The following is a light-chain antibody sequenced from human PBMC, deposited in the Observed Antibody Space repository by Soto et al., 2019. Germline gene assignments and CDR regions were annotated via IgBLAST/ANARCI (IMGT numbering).Light chain of an antibody. V-gene: IGKV1-8*01. CDR1: QGISSY. CDR3: QQSYSTSWT. Sequence: AIRMTQSPSSLSASTGDRVTITCRASQGISSYLAWYQQKPGKAPKLLIYAASTLQSGVPSRFSGSGSGTDFTLTISRLQSEDFATYYCQQSYSTSWTFGQGTKVDIK. CDR2: AAS. J-gene: IGKJ1*01.